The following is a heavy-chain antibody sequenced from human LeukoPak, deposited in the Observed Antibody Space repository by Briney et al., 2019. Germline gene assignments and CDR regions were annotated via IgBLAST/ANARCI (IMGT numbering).Heavy chain of an antibody. J-gene: IGHJ4*02. CDR1: GYTLTELA. CDR3: ATYSGYYYY. Sequence: GASVKVSCKVSGYTLTELAMHWVRQAPGEGLEWMGGFDPEDGETVYAQKFQGGVTMTEDTSTDTAYMELSSLSSEDTAVYFCATYSGYYYYWGQGTLVTVSS. D-gene: IGHD3-3*01. CDR2: FDPEDGET. V-gene: IGHV1-24*01.